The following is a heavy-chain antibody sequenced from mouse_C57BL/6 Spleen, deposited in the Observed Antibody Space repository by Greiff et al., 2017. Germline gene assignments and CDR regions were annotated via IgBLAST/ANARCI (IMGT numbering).Heavy chain of an antibody. CDR2: IDPNRGGT. CDR3: ARRGTTGVAEWYFDV. J-gene: IGHJ1*03. CDR1: GYTFTSYW. V-gene: IGHV1-72*01. D-gene: IGHD1-1*01. Sequence: QVQLQQPGAELVKPGASVKLSCKASGYTFTSYWMHWVKQRPGRGLGWIGRIDPNRGGTKYNEKFKSKATLTVDKPSSTAYMQLRSLTSEDSAVDYCARRGTTGVAEWYFDVWGTGTTVTVSS.